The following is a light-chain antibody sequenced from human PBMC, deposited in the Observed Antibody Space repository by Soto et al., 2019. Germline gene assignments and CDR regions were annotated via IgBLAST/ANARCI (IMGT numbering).Light chain of an antibody. CDR2: KAS. Sequence: DIQMTQSPSTLSGSVGDRVTITCRASQTISSWLAWYQQKPGKAPKLLIYKASTLKSGVPSRFSGSGSGTEFTLTISXLQPDDFATYYCQHYNSYSEAFGQGTKVE. CDR1: QTISSW. V-gene: IGKV1-5*03. CDR3: QHYNSYSEA. J-gene: IGKJ1*01.